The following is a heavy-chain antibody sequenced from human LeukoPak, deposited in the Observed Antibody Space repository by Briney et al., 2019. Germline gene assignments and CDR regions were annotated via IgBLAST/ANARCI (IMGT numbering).Heavy chain of an antibody. CDR1: GDCVSSNSAA. V-gene: IGHV6-1*01. J-gene: IGHJ5*02. D-gene: IGHD1-26*01. Sequence: SQTLSLTCAISGDCVSSNSAAWNWIRQSPSRGLEWLGRTYYGSKWYNDYAVSVKSRITINPDTSRNQFSLQLNSVTPEDTAVYYCARDAPPSRIAGATSWFDPWGQGTLVTVSS. CDR3: ARDAPPSRIAGATSWFDP. CDR2: TYYGSKWYN.